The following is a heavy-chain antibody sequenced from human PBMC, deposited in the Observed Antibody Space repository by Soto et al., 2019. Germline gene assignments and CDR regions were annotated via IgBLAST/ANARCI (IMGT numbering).Heavy chain of an antibody. CDR3: ARTSYYDFWSGYYGGGDRPNYGMDV. J-gene: IGHJ6*02. V-gene: IGHV5-10-1*01. Sequence: GESLKISCKGSGYSVTSYWISWVRQMPGKGLEWMGRIDPGDSYTNYSPSFQGHVTISADKSISTAYLQWSSLKASDTAMYYCARTSYYDFWSGYYGGGDRPNYGMDVWGQGTTVTVSS. CDR2: IDPGDSYT. D-gene: IGHD3-3*01. CDR1: GYSVTSYW.